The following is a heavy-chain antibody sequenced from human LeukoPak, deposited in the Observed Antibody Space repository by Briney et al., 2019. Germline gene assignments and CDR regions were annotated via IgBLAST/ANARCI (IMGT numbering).Heavy chain of an antibody. CDR1: GFTFSSYA. V-gene: IGHV3-23*01. Sequence: GGSLRLSCAASGFTFSSYAMSWVRQAPGKGLQWVSSIRGGGAPVYADSVKGRFTISRDDFKSTVFLQMDSLRPEDTAVYYCAKYGEPLWDYWGQGTLVTVSS. CDR3: AKYGEPLWDY. CDR2: IRGGGAP. J-gene: IGHJ4*02. D-gene: IGHD3-10*01.